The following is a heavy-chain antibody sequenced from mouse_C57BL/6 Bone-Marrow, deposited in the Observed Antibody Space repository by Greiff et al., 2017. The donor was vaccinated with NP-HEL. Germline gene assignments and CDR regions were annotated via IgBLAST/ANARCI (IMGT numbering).Heavy chain of an antibody. D-gene: IGHD1-1*01. CDR2: IYPGSGST. CDR3: ARERDYYGSRGY. Sequence: VQLQQPGAELVKPGASVKMSCKASGYTFTSYWITWVKQRPGQGLEWIGDIYPGSGSTNYNEKFKSKATLTVDTSSSTAYMQLSSLTSEDSAVYYCARERDYYGSRGYWGQGTTLTVSS. V-gene: IGHV1-55*01. J-gene: IGHJ2*01. CDR1: GYTFTSYW.